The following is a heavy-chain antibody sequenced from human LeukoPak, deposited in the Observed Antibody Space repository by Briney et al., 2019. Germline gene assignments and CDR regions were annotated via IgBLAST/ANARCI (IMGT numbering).Heavy chain of an antibody. Sequence: GGSLRLSCSVSGFTFSTYVMHWVRQAPGKGLEYVSAISSNGDNTYYADSVKGRFTISRDNSKNTLYLQMSSLRPDDTAVYFCVRGTGYWGQGTLDTVSS. V-gene: IGHV3-64D*06. CDR1: GFTFSTYV. J-gene: IGHJ4*02. CDR2: ISSNGDNT. CDR3: VRGTGY.